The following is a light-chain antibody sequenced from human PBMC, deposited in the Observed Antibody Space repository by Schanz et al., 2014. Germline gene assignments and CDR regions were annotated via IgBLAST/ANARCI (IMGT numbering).Light chain of an antibody. V-gene: IGKV1-5*01. CDR1: QSISSW. J-gene: IGKJ4*01. Sequence: DIQMTQSPSTLSASVTDRVTITCRASQSISSWLAWYQQKPGKAPKLLIYDASSLESGVPSRFSGSGSETEFTLTISSLQPDDFAVYYCQQYGSSPLTFGGGTNVEIK. CDR3: QQYGSSPLT. CDR2: DAS.